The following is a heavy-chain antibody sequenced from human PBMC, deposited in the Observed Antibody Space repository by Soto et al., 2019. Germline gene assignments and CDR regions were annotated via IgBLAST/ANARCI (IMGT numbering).Heavy chain of an antibody. D-gene: IGHD2-8*01. CDR3: VRQLKWRSRYFDY. CDR2: INPNSGGT. CDR1: GYTFTGYY. Sequence: ASVKVSCKASGYTFTGYYMHWVRQAPGQGLEWMGWINPNSGGTNYAQKFQGWVTMTRDTSISTAYMELSRLRSDDTAVYYCVRQLKWRSRYFDYWGQGILVNVS. V-gene: IGHV1-2*04. J-gene: IGHJ4*02.